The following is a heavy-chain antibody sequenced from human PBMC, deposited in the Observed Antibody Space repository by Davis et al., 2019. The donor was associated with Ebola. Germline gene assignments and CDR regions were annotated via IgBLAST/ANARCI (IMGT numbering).Heavy chain of an antibody. Sequence: ASFMVTCNASAYTFTSYGITWVRQPPAQWPEWMGWVHGRNGNTKSSQRFQGRVTITTDTSESTAYLDLTSLRSDDTAVFYCARSSFGYNSGWYADYWGPGSLVTVSS. CDR2: VHGRNGNT. D-gene: IGHD6-19*01. J-gene: IGHJ4*02. V-gene: IGHV1-3*01. CDR1: AYTFTSYG. CDR3: ARSSFGYNSGWYADY.